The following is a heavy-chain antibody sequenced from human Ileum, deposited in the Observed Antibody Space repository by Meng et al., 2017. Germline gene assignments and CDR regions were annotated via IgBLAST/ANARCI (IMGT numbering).Heavy chain of an antibody. CDR1: GFTFNNYA. CDR2: IGAGGSPT. CDR3: AKYDQPSIRLFDP. V-gene: IGHV3-23*01. D-gene: IGHD2-2*01. J-gene: IGHJ5*02. Sequence: GESLKISCAASGFTFNNYAMTWVRQAPGQGLEWVSVIGAGGSPTYYADSVKGRFTISRDNSKNTLYLQMNSLRAEDTTVYYCAKYDQPSIRLFDPWGQGTVVTVSS.